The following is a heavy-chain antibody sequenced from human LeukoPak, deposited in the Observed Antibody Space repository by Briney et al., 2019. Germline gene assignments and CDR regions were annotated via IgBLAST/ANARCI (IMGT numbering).Heavy chain of an antibody. D-gene: IGHD2-2*01. J-gene: IGHJ4*02. V-gene: IGHV3-30*18. CDR2: ISYDGSNK. Sequence: GGSLRLPCAASGFTFSTYGMYWVRQAPGKGLEGVAVISYDGSNKYYADSVKGRFTISRDNSKNTLYLQMNSLRAEDTAVYYCAKTAWELGYCSSTSCYHFDYWGQGTLVTVSS. CDR1: GFTFSTYG. CDR3: AKTAWELGYCSSTSCYHFDY.